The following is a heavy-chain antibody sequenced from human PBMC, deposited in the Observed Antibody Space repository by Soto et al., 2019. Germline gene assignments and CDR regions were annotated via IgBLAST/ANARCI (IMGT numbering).Heavy chain of an antibody. J-gene: IGHJ5*02. CDR1: GFTFSSYG. D-gene: IGHD4-4*01. Sequence: QVQLVESGGGVVQPGRSLRLSCAASGFTFSSYGMHWVRQAPGKGLEWVAVISYDGSNKYYADSVKGRFTISRDNSKNTLYLQMNNLRAEDTAVYYCAKDWATGSWFDPWGQGTLVTVSS. CDR2: ISYDGSNK. CDR3: AKDWATGSWFDP. V-gene: IGHV3-30*18.